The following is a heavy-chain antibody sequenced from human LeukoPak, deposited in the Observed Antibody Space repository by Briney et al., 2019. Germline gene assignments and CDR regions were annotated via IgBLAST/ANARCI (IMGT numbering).Heavy chain of an antibody. Sequence: GGSLRLSCVASGFTFSSYNMNWVRQAPGKGLEWVSYISRSSSTIYNADSVKGRFTISRDNAKNSLYLQMNSLRAEDTAVYYCAELGITMIGGVWGKGTTVTISS. D-gene: IGHD3-10*02. CDR2: ISRSSSTI. V-gene: IGHV3-48*04. CDR1: GFTFSSYN. J-gene: IGHJ6*04. CDR3: AELGITMIGGV.